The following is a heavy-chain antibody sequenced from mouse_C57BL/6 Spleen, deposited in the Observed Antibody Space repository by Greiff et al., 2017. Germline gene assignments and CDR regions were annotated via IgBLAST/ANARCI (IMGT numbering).Heavy chain of an antibody. D-gene: IGHD1-1*01. CDR2: IDPETGGT. CDR3: TFITKVVASDY. Sequence: VQLQQSGAELVRPGASVTLSCKASGYTFTDYEMHWVKQTPVHGLEWIGAIDPETGGTAYNQKFKGKAILTADKSSSTAYMELRSLTSEDSAVYYCTFITKVVASDYWGQGTTLTVSS. V-gene: IGHV1-15*01. J-gene: IGHJ2*01. CDR1: GYTFTDYE.